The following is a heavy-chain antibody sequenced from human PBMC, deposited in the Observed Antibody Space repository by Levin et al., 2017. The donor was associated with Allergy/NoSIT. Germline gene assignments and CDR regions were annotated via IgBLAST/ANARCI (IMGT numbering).Heavy chain of an antibody. CDR1: GGSISSGDYY. Sequence: SETLSLTCTVSGGSISSGDYYWSWIRQPPGKGLEWIGYIYYSGSTYYNPSLKSRVTISVDTSKNQFSLKLSSVTAADTAVYYCARESCSGGSCLDYWGQGTLVTVSS. D-gene: IGHD2-15*01. CDR3: ARESCSGGSCLDY. CDR2: IYYSGST. J-gene: IGHJ4*02. V-gene: IGHV4-30-4*01.